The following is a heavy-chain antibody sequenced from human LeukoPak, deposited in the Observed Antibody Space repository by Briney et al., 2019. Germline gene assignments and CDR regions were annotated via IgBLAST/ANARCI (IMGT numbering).Heavy chain of an antibody. CDR2: ISYDERNK. CDR3: AKDLFIVGATAFDS. V-gene: IGHV3-30*18. CDR1: GFTFNNYA. D-gene: IGHD1-26*01. J-gene: IGHJ4*02. Sequence: GSLRLSCAASGFTFNNYAMHWVRQAPGKGLEWVAVISYDERNKFYADSVKGRFTIARDNSRNTLFLQMSSLTAEDTAVYYCAKDLFIVGATAFDSWGQGTLVTVSS.